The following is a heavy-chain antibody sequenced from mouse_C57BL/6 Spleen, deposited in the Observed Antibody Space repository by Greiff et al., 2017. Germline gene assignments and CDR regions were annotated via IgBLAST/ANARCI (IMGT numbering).Heavy chain of an antibody. Sequence: VKLQQPGAELVRPGTSVKLSCKASGYTFTSYWMHWVKQRPGQGLEWIGVIDPSDSYTNYNQKFKGKATLTVDTSSSTAYMQLSSLTSEDSAVYYCASSITTGFAYWGQGTLVTVSA. CDR3: ASSITTGFAY. CDR2: IDPSDSYT. D-gene: IGHD1-2*01. J-gene: IGHJ3*01. CDR1: GYTFTSYW. V-gene: IGHV1-59*01.